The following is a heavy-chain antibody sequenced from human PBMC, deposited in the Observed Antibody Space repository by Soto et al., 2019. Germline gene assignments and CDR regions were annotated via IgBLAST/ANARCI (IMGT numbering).Heavy chain of an antibody. Sequence: SLRLSCASSVFTLINYEMNWVRQAPGKGLEWISKISGSNNNIYYADSVRGRFTISRDNAKNSLYLQMNSLRAEDTAIYYCASERLCGADCYFFDNWGQGTQVTVSS. CDR3: ASERLCGADCYFFDN. D-gene: IGHD2-21*02. V-gene: IGHV3-48*03. CDR2: ISGSNNNI. CDR1: VFTLINYE. J-gene: IGHJ4*02.